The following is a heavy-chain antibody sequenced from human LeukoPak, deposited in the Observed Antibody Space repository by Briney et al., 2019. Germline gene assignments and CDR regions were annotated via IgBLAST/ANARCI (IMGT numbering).Heavy chain of an antibody. CDR2: IYHSGNT. J-gene: IGHJ4*02. CDR1: GGSLSTSSS. CDR3: ARDYSKGGGFDF. D-gene: IGHD4-11*01. Sequence: PSETLSLTCAVSGGSLSTSSSWSWAGQPPGKGLEWIGEIYHSGNTNYNPSLKRRVSMSLDKSKNQFALRLSPVTAADTAVYYCARDYSKGGGFDFWGQGTLVTVSS. V-gene: IGHV4-4*02.